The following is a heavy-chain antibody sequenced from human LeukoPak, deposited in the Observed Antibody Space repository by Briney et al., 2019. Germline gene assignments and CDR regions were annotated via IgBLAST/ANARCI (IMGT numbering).Heavy chain of an antibody. CDR1: GFTFSSYA. CDR2: ISYDGSNK. J-gene: IGHJ6*02. CDR3: ARGGATRMSYYYYGMDV. V-gene: IGHV3-30*04. D-gene: IGHD1-26*01. Sequence: HPGRSLRLSCAASGFTFSSYAMHWVRQAPGKGLEGVAVISYDGSNKYYADSVKGRFTISRDNSKNTLYLQMNSLRAEDTAVYYCARGGATRMSYYYYGMDVWGQGTTVTVSS.